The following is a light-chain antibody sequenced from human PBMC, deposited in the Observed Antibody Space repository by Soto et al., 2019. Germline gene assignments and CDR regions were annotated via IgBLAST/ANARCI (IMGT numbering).Light chain of an antibody. CDR3: GSWDSSLRAYV. Sequence: QSVLTQPPSVSAAPGQKVTISCSGSSSNIGGNSVSWYQQLTGTAPKLLIYDDNKRPSVIPDRFSGSKSGTSATLGITGFQTGDEADYYCGSWDSSLRAYVFGTGTKVTVL. V-gene: IGLV1-51*01. CDR1: SSNIGGNS. CDR2: DDN. J-gene: IGLJ1*01.